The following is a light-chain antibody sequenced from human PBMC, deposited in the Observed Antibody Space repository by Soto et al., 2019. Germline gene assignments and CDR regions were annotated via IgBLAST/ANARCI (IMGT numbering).Light chain of an antibody. J-gene: IGLJ3*02. CDR1: SNDVGGYNY. CDR2: DVN. Sequence: QSALTQPRSVSGSPGQSVTISCTGTSNDVGGYNYVSWYQQHPGKAPKLLISDVNKRPSGVPDRFSGSKSGNTASLIISGLQAEDEADYYCCSYAGSSTWVFGGGTKLNVL. CDR3: CSYAGSSTWV. V-gene: IGLV2-11*01.